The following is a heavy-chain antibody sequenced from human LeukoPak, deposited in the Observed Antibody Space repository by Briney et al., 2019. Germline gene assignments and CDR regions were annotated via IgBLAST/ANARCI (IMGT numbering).Heavy chain of an antibody. Sequence: SETLSLTCTVSGYSLSSGYYWGWIRQPPGKGLEWIGSVDHSGGTYYNPSLRSRVTISVDKSKNQFSLKLSSVTAADTAVYYCARLRNYDFDYWGQGTLVTVSS. CDR3: ARLRNYDFDY. CDR1: GYSLSSGYY. CDR2: VDHSGGT. J-gene: IGHJ4*02. V-gene: IGHV4-38-2*02. D-gene: IGHD1-7*01.